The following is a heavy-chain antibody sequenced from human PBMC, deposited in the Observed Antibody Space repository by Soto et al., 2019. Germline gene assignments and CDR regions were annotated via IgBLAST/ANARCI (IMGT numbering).Heavy chain of an antibody. V-gene: IGHV3-11*04. CDR3: ASFSGSYSLGYGMDV. CDR1: SDYY. CDR2: ISGRGGSI. J-gene: IGHJ6*02. D-gene: IGHD3-10*01. Sequence: SDYYWGWIRQPPGKGLEWVSAISGRGGSIYYADSVKGRFTISRDNAKNSLYLQMNSLRDEDTAVYYCASFSGSYSLGYGMDVWGQGTTVTVSS.